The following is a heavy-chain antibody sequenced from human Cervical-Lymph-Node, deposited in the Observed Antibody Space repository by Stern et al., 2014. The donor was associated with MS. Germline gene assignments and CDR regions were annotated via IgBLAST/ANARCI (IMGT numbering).Heavy chain of an antibody. J-gene: IGHJ4*01. CDR2: INPNRCGT. D-gene: IGHD3-3*01. V-gene: IGHV1-2*02. CDR3: ARGSGTAYDLRGDY. CDR1: GYIFTDYY. Sequence: VQLVESGAEAKAPGASMKVSCRASGYIFTDYYLHWVRQAPGHGLEWLGWINPNRCGTNYAQNFQGRVTMTRDTSISTAYMELRWLGYADTAVYYCARGSGTAYDLRGDYWGQGTLVTVSS.